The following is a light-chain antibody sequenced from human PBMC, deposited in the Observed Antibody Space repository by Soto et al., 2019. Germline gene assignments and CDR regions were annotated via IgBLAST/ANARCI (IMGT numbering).Light chain of an antibody. CDR2: EVF. V-gene: IGLV2-23*02. CDR3: CSYAGGNTFV. Sequence: QSALTQPASVSGSPGQSITISCTGTTNDVATYNLVSWHQRHPGKAPRVIIYEVFKRPSGVSIRFSGSKSGNTASLTISGLQAEDEAEYFCCSYAGGNTFVFGGGTKLTVL. J-gene: IGLJ2*01. CDR1: TNDVATYNL.